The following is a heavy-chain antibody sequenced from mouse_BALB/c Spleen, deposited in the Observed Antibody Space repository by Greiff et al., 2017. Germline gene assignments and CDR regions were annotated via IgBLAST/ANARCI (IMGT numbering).Heavy chain of an antibody. J-gene: IGHJ4*01. Sequence: VQLVESGPGLVAPSQSLSITCTVSGFSFTGYGVNWVRQPPGKGLEWLGMIWGDGSTDYNSALKSRLSISKDNSKSQVFLKMNSLQTDDTARYYCAREWGNVPAMDYWGQGTSVTVSS. CDR1: GFSFTGYG. CDR2: IWGDGST. CDR3: AREWGNVPAMDY. D-gene: IGHD2-1*01. V-gene: IGHV2-6-7*01.